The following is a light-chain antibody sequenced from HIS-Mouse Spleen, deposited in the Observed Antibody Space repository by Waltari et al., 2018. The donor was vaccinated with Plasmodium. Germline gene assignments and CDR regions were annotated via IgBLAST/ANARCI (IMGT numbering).Light chain of an antibody. CDR1: SRDVGGYHS. CDR2: EVS. CDR3: SSYAGSNNLV. Sequence: QSALTQPPSASGSPGQSVTISCTGTSRDVGGYHSVSWYQQPPGKAPKLMIYEVSKRPSGVPDRFSGSKSGNTASLTVSGLQAEDEADYYCSSYAGSNNLVFGGGTKLTVL. V-gene: IGLV2-8*01. J-gene: IGLJ2*01.